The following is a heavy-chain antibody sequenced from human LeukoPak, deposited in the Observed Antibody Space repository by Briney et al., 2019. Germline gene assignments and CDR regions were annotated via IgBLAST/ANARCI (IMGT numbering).Heavy chain of an antibody. CDR3: ANIAVAGNKYFDY. V-gene: IGHV3-53*01. Sequence: PGGSLRLSCAASGFTFSSYSMNWVRQAPGKGLEWVSVLYSNSITYYADSVKGRFTISRDSSKNTLYLQMNSLRAEDTAVYYCANIAVAGNKYFDYWGQGTLVTVSS. CDR2: LYSNSIT. J-gene: IGHJ4*02. D-gene: IGHD6-19*01. CDR1: GFTFSSYS.